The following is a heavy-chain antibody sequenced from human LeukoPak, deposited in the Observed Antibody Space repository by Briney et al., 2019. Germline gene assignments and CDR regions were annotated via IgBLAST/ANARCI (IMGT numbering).Heavy chain of an antibody. CDR3: ARARRDGYNLDAFDI. CDR2: IYGGGST. J-gene: IGHJ3*02. V-gene: IGHV3-66*01. D-gene: IGHD5-24*01. CDR1: GFTVSSNY. Sequence: GSLRLSCAASGFTVSSNYMNWVRQAPGKGLEWVSVIYGGGSTYYADSVKGRFTISGDNSKNTLYLQMNSLRAEDTAVYYCARARRDGYNLDAFDIWGQGTMVTVSS.